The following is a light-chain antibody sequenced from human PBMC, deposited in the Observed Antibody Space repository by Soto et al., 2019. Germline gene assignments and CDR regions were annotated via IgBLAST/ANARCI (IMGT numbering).Light chain of an antibody. J-gene: IGLJ2*01. CDR2: SND. CDR3: AAWDDSLTGHVV. Sequence: QSVLTQPPSASGTPGQRVTISCSGSRSNIGSNTVNWYQRLPETAPKLLIYSNDQRPSGVPDRFSGSKSGTSASLAISGLQSEDEADYYCAAWDDSLTGHVVFGGGTKVTVL. CDR1: RSNIGSNT. V-gene: IGLV1-44*01.